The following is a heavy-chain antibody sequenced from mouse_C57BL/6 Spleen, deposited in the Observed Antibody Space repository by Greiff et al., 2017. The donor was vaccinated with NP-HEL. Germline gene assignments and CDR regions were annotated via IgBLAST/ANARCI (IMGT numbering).Heavy chain of an antibody. J-gene: IGHJ2*01. D-gene: IGHD1-1*01. CDR1: GYAFSSSW. V-gene: IGHV1-82*01. CDR2: IYPGDGDT. CDR3: ARWDTTGDY. Sequence: ESGPELVKPGASVKISCKASGYAFSSSWMNWVKQRPGKGLEWIGRIYPGDGDTNYNGKFKGKATLTADKSSSTAYMQLSSLTSEDSAVYFCARWDTTGDYWGQGTTLTVSS.